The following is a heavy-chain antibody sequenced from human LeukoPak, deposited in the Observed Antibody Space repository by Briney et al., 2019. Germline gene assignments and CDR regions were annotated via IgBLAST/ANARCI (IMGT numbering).Heavy chain of an antibody. Sequence: SETLSLTCTVSGGSVSSSSYYWGWFRQPPGMALESIGTSHYSRSPYYNPSLKSRVTISVDTAKNQFSLNLRSVTAADTAVYYCARRREYQTFDYWGQGTLVTVSS. CDR1: GGSVSSSSYY. D-gene: IGHD2-2*01. CDR3: ARRREYQTFDY. J-gene: IGHJ4*02. V-gene: IGHV4-39*01. CDR2: SHYSRSP.